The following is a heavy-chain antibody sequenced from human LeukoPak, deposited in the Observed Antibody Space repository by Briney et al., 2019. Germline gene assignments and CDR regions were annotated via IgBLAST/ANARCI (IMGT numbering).Heavy chain of an antibody. J-gene: IGHJ4*02. Sequence: ASVKVSCKASGYTFTSYDINWVRQATGQGLEWMGWMNPNSGNTGYAQKFQGSVTMTRNTSISTAYMELRSLRSDDTAVYYCARVAPDFWSGYPPDYWGQGTLVTVSS. CDR3: ARVAPDFWSGYPPDY. V-gene: IGHV1-8*01. CDR1: GYTFTSYD. D-gene: IGHD3-3*01. CDR2: MNPNSGNT.